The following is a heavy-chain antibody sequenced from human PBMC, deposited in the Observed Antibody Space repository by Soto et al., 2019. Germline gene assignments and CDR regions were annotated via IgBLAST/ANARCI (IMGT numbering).Heavy chain of an antibody. D-gene: IGHD6-6*01. J-gene: IGHJ6*02. CDR1: GGTFSSYA. Sequence: SVKVSCKXSGGTFSSYAISWVRQAPGQGLEWMGGIIPIFGTANYAQKFQGRVTITADESTSTAYMELSSLRSEDTVVYYCARGIAARPTLRSYYYYGMDVWGQGTTVTVSS. CDR2: IIPIFGTA. V-gene: IGHV1-69*13. CDR3: ARGIAARPTLRSYYYYGMDV.